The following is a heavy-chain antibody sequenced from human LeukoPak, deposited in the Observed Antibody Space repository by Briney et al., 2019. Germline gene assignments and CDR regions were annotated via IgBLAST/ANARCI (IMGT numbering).Heavy chain of an antibody. D-gene: IGHD6-13*01. Sequence: GGSLRLSCAASEFTFSSYWMNWVRQAPGKGLEWVANIKRDGSEKYYVDSVKARFTVSRDNAKNSLYLQMNSLRAEDTAIYYCARSAAGLDYWGQGTLVTVSS. CDR1: EFTFSSYW. V-gene: IGHV3-7*04. J-gene: IGHJ4*02. CDR3: ARSAAGLDY. CDR2: IKRDGSEK.